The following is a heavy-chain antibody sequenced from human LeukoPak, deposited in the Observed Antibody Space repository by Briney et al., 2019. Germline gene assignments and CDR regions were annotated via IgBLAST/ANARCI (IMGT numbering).Heavy chain of an antibody. CDR2: INPNSGGT. Sequence: ASVKVSCKASGYRFTAYYIHWVRQAPGQGLEWMGWINPNSGGTSYAQKFQGRVTVTRDTSISTAYMELSRLRSDDTAVYYCARAKFGGATRPYYLDYWGQGTLVTVSS. J-gene: IGHJ4*02. D-gene: IGHD3-16*01. CDR1: GYRFTAYY. CDR3: ARAKFGGATRPYYLDY. V-gene: IGHV1-2*02.